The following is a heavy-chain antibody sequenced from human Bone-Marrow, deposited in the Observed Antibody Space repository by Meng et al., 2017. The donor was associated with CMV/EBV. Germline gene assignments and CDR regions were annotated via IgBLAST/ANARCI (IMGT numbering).Heavy chain of an antibody. V-gene: IGHV4-39*07. D-gene: IGHD4-17*01. CDR1: GGSISSSNSYH. CDR2: IFYSGTT. J-gene: IGHJ5*02. Sequence: GSLRLSCSVPGGSISSSNSYHWAWIRQPPGKGMEWIGNIFYSGTTYYNPSLESRVTISLDTSKNQFSLKLTSVTAADTAVYYCAREPTGFPNWFDPWGQGTLATVSS. CDR3: AREPTGFPNWFDP.